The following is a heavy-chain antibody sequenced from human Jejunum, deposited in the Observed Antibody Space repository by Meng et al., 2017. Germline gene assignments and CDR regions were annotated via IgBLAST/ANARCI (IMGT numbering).Heavy chain of an antibody. CDR2: IYHTGSP. CDR1: GGSINSDGYT. CDR3: ARMDSAFHYFDY. D-gene: IGHD2-2*03. J-gene: IGHJ4*02. Sequence: QPQLQQSGSGLVKPAQTLSLTCAVSGGSINSDGYTCSWIRQPPGKGLEWIGYIYHTGSPYYNPSLKSRLTISVDRSENQFSLKLSSVTAADTAVYYWARMDSAFHYFDYWGQGTLVTVSS. V-gene: IGHV4-30-2*01.